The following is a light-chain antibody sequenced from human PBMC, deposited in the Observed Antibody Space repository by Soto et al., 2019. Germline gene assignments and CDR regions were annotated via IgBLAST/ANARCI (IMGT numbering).Light chain of an antibody. J-gene: IGKJ1*01. V-gene: IGKV3-15*01. CDR2: GAS. Sequence: EILMTQSPATLSVSPGGRATLSCRASQSVSSDLAWYHQKPGQAPRLLIHGASTRATGIPARFSGSGSGTEFTLSINSLQSEDFAVYYCQQYNNWPRTFGQGTKVDIK. CDR1: QSVSSD. CDR3: QQYNNWPRT.